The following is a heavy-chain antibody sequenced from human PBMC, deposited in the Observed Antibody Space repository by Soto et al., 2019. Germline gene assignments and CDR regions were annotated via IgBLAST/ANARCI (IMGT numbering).Heavy chain of an antibody. Sequence: PSETLSLTWAVYGGSFSGYSWSWVRQPPGKGLEWIGEINHSGSTTYNPSLKSRVTISVDTAKNQFSLKMSSVTAADTAVYYCARGRVMTATFSYYYSMDVWGQGTTVT. CDR3: ARGRVMTATFSYYYSMDV. D-gene: IGHD2-21*02. CDR1: GGSFSGYS. J-gene: IGHJ6*03. CDR2: INHSGST. V-gene: IGHV4-34*01.